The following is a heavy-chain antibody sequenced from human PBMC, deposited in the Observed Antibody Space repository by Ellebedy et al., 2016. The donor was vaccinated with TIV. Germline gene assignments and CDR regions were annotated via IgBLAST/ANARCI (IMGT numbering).Heavy chain of an antibody. V-gene: IGHV4-59*01. D-gene: IGHD1-20*01. CDR2: VYYSGST. CDR1: GGSISPYY. CDR3: ARGVTEAYFDY. J-gene: IGHJ4*02. Sequence: SETLSLTCTVSGGSISPYYWSWIRQPPGRGLEWIGYVYYSGSTNYNPSLKSRVTISVDTSKNQLSLKLNSVTGADTAVYFCARGVTEAYFDYWGQGTLVTVSS.